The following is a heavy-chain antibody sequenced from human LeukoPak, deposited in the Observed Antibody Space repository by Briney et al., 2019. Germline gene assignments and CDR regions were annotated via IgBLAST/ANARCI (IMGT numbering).Heavy chain of an antibody. D-gene: IGHD2-15*01. CDR2: INHSGST. V-gene: IGHV4-34*01. CDR1: GGSFSGYY. CDR3: ARTRARDCSGGSCYLPHY. J-gene: IGHJ4*02. Sequence: PSETLSLTCAVYGGSFSGYYWSWIRQPPGKGLEWIGEINHSGSTNYNPSLKSRVTISVDTSKNQFSLKLSSVTAADTAVYYCARTRARDCSGGSCYLPHYWGQGTLVTVSS.